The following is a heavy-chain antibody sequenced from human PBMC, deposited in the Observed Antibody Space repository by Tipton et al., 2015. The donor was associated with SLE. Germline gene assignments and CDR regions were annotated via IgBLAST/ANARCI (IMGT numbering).Heavy chain of an antibody. CDR3: ARVDFWSGPPEAEYFQH. Sequence: TLSLTCTVSGSSISSYYWSWIRQPAGKGLEWIGRIYSSGSPNYNSSLKSRVTMSVDTSKNQFSLKLSSVTAADTAVYYCARVDFWSGPPEAEYFQHWGQGTLVTVSS. J-gene: IGHJ1*01. D-gene: IGHD3-3*01. V-gene: IGHV4-4*07. CDR1: GSSISSYY. CDR2: IYSSGSP.